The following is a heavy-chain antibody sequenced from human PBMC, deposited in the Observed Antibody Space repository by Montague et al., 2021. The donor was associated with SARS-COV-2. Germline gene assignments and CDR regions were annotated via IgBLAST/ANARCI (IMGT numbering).Heavy chain of an antibody. CDR2: IYYSGST. V-gene: IGHV4-39*07. CDR3: ARRYSSSWTGDQYYFDY. CDR1: GGSLLRSSYY. D-gene: IGHD6-13*01. Sequence: SETLSLTCTVSGGSLLRSSYYWGWIRQPPGTFLEWIGSIYYSGSTYYTPALKSRVTISVDTSKPQFSLKLSSVTAADTAVYYCARRYSSSWTGDQYYFDYWGQGTLVTVSP. J-gene: IGHJ4*02.